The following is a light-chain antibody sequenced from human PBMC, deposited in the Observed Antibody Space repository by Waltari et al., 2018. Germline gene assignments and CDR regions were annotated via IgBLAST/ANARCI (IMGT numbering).Light chain of an antibody. CDR2: EDS. Sequence: QSVLTQPPSVSAAPGQRVTISCSGGSSNIGNNYVSWYRQFPGTAPKLLISEDSERPSVITGRFSGSKSGTSATLDITGLQAGDEADYYCGTWDSSLSGAVFGGGTHLTVL. CDR1: SSNIGNNY. CDR3: GTWDSSLSGAV. J-gene: IGLJ7*01. V-gene: IGLV1-51*02.